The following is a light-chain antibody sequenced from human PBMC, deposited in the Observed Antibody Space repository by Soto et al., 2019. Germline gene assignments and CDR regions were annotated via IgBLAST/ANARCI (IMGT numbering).Light chain of an antibody. CDR2: GAT. Sequence: EIVMTQSPAILSVSPGERVTLSCRANQSISSNLAWYQQKPGHTPRLLIYGATTRATGIPARFSGSGSGTDFTLTINSLQSEDFAVYYCQMYNNWVATFGGGTMVEI. J-gene: IGKJ4*01. CDR1: QSISSN. CDR3: QMYNNWVAT. V-gene: IGKV3D-15*01.